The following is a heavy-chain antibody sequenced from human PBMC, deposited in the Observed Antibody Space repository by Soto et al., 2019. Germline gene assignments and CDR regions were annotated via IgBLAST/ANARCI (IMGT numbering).Heavy chain of an antibody. CDR3: SAATDIVATIGLDY. J-gene: IGHJ4*02. D-gene: IGHD5-12*01. Sequence: SETLSLTCTVSGGSISSGGYYWSWIRQHPGKGLEWIGYIYYSGSTYYNPSLKSRVTIPVDTSKNQFSLKLSSVTAADTAVYYCSAATDIVATIGLDYWGQGTLVTVSS. CDR1: GGSISSGGYY. CDR2: IYYSGST. V-gene: IGHV4-31*03.